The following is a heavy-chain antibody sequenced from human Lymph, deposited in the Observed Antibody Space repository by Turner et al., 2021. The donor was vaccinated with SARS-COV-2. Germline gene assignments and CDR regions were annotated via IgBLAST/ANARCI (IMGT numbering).Heavy chain of an antibody. D-gene: IGHD1-26*01. CDR2: IIPIRGIA. J-gene: IGHJ5*02. CDR1: GVTFSSYA. Sequence: QVQLVQSGAEVKKPGSSVKVSCKASGVTFSSYAISWVRQAPGQGREWMGRIIPIRGIANYAQKCQGRVKITADKSTSTAYMELSRLRSEDTDVYYCARGRLDSYSGSYDSGLDPWGQGTLVTVSS. CDR3: ARGRLDSYSGSYDSGLDP. V-gene: IGHV1-69*04.